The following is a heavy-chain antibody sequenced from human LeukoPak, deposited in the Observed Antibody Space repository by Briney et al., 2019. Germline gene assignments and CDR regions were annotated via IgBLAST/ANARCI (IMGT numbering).Heavy chain of an antibody. Sequence: PSETLSLTCTVSGDSISNYDWTWIRQPAGKGLEWIGRIYGSGNTRYNPSLKSRVSMSIDTSKNQFSLKLSSVTAADTAVYFCARGMAAAYDYNWLDSWGQGTLVTVTS. CDR2: IYGSGNT. CDR3: ARGMAAAYDYNWLDS. D-gene: IGHD5-12*01. V-gene: IGHV4-4*07. CDR1: GDSISNYD. J-gene: IGHJ5*01.